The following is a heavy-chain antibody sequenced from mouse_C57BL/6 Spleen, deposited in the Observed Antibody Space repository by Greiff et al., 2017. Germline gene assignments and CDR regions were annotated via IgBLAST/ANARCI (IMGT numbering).Heavy chain of an antibody. Sequence: EVKLVESGGGLVQPGGSMKLSCAASGFTFSDAWMDWVRQSPEKGLEWVAEIRNKANNHAPYYAESVKGRFTISRDESKSSVYLRMNSLRAEDTGIYYCTRVTTVVAPFDYWGQGTTRTVSS. D-gene: IGHD1-1*01. V-gene: IGHV6-6*01. CDR1: GFTFSDAW. J-gene: IGHJ2*01. CDR3: TRVTTVVAPFDY. CDR2: IRNKANNHAP.